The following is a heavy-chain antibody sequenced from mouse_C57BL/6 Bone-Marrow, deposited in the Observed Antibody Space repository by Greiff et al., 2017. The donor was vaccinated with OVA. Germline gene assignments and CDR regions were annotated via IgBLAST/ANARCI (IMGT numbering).Heavy chain of an antibody. J-gene: IGHJ4*01. Sequence: EVKLVESGGGLVKPGGSLKLSCAASGFTFSDYGMHWVRQAPEKGLEWVAYISSGSSTIYYADTVKGRFTISRDNAKNTLYLQMTSLRSEDTAMYYCAREPLVGTPAMDYWGQGTSVTVSS. CDR1: GFTFSDYG. CDR3: AREPLVGTPAMDY. CDR2: ISSGSSTI. D-gene: IGHD1-1*01. V-gene: IGHV5-17*03.